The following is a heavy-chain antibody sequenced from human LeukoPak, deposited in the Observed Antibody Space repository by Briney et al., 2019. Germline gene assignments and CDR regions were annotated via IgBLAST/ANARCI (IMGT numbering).Heavy chain of an antibody. CDR3: ASHTYYYSSGSFAY. V-gene: IGHV1-8*01. Sequence: ASVKVSCRASGYTFTSYDINWVRQAIGQGPEWMGWMNPSSGNTGYAQRFQGRVTMTRDTSINTAYLELSSLRSEDTAVYYCASHTYYYSSGSFAYWGQGTLVTVSS. CDR2: MNPSSGNT. CDR1: GYTFTSYD. J-gene: IGHJ4*02. D-gene: IGHD3-10*01.